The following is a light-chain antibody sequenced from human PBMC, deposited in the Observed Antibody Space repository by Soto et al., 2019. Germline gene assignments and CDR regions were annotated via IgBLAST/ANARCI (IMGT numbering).Light chain of an antibody. CDR1: QSISNF. V-gene: IGKV1-39*01. Sequence: DIQMTQSPSSLSASVGDRVTITCRASQSISNFLNWYQQKPGKAPKLLIHTTSSLQSGVPSRFSASGTGTDFTLTISSLQPEDFATYYCQQSYSTHTFGQGTKLEIK. J-gene: IGKJ2*01. CDR3: QQSYSTHT. CDR2: TTS.